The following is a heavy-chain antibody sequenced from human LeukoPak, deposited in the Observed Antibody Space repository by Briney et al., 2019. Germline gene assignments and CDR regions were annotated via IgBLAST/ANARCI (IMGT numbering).Heavy chain of an antibody. D-gene: IGHD5-18*01. CDR2: IYSGGST. Sequence: PGGSLGLSCAASGFTVSSSYMSWVRQAPGKGLEWVSLIYSGGSTYYAASVKGRFTISRDNSKNTLYLQMNSLRPEDTAVYYCAKGYNYAYEYWGQGTLVTVSS. J-gene: IGHJ4*02. V-gene: IGHV3-53*01. CDR3: AKGYNYAYEY. CDR1: GFTVSSSY.